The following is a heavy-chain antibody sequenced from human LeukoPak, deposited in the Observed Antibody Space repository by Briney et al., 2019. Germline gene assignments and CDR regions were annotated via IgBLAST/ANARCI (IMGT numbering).Heavy chain of an antibody. CDR2: IYPDDSDT. CDR1: GSSFSSYW. CDR3: ARWVVGATPDAFDI. D-gene: IGHD1-26*01. V-gene: IGHV5-51*01. J-gene: IGHJ3*02. Sequence: GESLQISCQGSGSSFSSYWIHWVRQMPGKGLEWMGIIYPDDSDTRYSPSFQGQVTISADKSISTAYLQWSSLKASDTAMYYCARWVVGATPDAFDIWGQGTMVTVSS.